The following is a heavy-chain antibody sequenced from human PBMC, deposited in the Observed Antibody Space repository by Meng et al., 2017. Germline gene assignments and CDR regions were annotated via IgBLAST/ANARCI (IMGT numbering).Heavy chain of an antibody. CDR2: LSWNGGSK. Sequence: SLKISCAASGFTFDDYAMHWVRQAPGKGLEWVSGLSWNGGSKGYANFVKGRFTISRDNSKNSMFLQVNNLRAEDTALYYCAKAPSKDAYIWYFGLWGRGTLVTVSS. V-gene: IGHV3-9*01. CDR1: GFTFDDYA. CDR3: AKAPSKDAYIWYFGL. D-gene: IGHD5-24*01. J-gene: IGHJ2*01.